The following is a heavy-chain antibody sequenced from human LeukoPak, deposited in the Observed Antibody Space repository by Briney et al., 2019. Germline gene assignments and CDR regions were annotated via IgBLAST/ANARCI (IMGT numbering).Heavy chain of an antibody. D-gene: IGHD4-17*01. Sequence: PGGSLRLSCAASGFTFSSYSMNWIRQAPGKGLEWVSSISSSTSYVYYADSVKGRFTISKDNAKNSLYLQMNSLRAEDTAVYYCARAGGSTVSHSDYWGQGTLVTVSS. CDR2: ISSSTSYV. V-gene: IGHV3-21*01. CDR1: GFTFSSYS. J-gene: IGHJ4*02. CDR3: ARAGGSTVSHSDY.